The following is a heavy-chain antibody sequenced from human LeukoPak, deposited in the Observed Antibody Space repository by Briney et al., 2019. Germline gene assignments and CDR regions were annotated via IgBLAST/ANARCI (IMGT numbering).Heavy chain of an antibody. CDR1: GFTFSDYW. D-gene: IGHD3-10*01. V-gene: IGHV3-74*01. CDR2: INTDGSIT. J-gene: IGHJ4*02. CDR3: ARDRGPRTGFMVREAYDY. Sequence: GGSLRLSCAASGFTFSDYWIHWVRQAPGKGLVWVPRINTDGSITNYADSVKGRFSISRDNAKNTLYLQMSSLRAEDTAVYYCARDRGPRTGFMVREAYDYWGQGTLVTVSS.